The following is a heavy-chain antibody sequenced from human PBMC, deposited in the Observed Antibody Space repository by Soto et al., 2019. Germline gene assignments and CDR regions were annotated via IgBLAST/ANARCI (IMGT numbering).Heavy chain of an antibody. J-gene: IGHJ3*02. V-gene: IGHV3-23*01. D-gene: IGHD6-13*01. CDR3: AKDPGIAAAGTDAFDI. CDR2: ISGSGGST. CDR1: GFTFSSYA. Sequence: GGSLRLSCAASGFTFSSYAMSWVRQAPGKGLEWVSAISGSGGSTYYADSVKGRFTISRDNSKNTLYLQMNSLRAEDTAVYYCAKDPGIAAAGTDAFDIWGQGTMVTV.